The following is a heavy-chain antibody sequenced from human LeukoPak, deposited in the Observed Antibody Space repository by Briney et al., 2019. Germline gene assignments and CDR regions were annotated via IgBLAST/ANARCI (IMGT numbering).Heavy chain of an antibody. V-gene: IGHV3-30*18. J-gene: IGHJ4*02. CDR3: AKDARRYCSSTSCRTGYFDY. CDR1: GFTFSSYG. D-gene: IGHD2-2*01. CDR2: ISYDGSNK. Sequence: GRSLRLSCAASGFTFSSYGMHWVRQAPGKGLGWVGVISYDGSNKYYADSVKGRFTISRDNSKNTLHLQMNSLRAEDTAVYYCAKDARRYCSSTSCRTGYFDYWGQGTLVTVSS.